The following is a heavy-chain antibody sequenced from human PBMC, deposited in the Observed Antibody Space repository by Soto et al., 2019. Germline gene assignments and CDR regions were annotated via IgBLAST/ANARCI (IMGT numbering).Heavy chain of an antibody. D-gene: IGHD1-26*01. V-gene: IGHV4-31*03. J-gene: IGHJ4*01. CDR2: IYYSGST. Sequence: PSETLSLTYTVSGGSISSGGYYWSWIRQHPGKGLEWIGYIYYSGSTYYNPSLKSRVTISVDTSKNQFSLKLSSVTAADTAVYYCARQELPAYYFDYWGHGTLVTVSS. CDR1: GGSISSGGYY. CDR3: ARQELPAYYFDY.